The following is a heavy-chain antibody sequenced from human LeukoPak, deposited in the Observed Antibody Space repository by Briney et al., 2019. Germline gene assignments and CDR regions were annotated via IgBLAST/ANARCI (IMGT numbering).Heavy chain of an antibody. CDR3: ARGGYDYVWGSYRHFDY. J-gene: IGHJ4*02. D-gene: IGHD3-16*02. Sequence: ASVKVSCKASGGTFSSYAISWVRQAPGQGLEWMGGIIPIFGTANYAQKFQGRVTITADESTSTAYMELSSLRSEDTAVYYCARGGYDYVWGSYRHFDYWGQGTLVTVSS. CDR1: GGTFSSYA. V-gene: IGHV1-69*13. CDR2: IIPIFGTA.